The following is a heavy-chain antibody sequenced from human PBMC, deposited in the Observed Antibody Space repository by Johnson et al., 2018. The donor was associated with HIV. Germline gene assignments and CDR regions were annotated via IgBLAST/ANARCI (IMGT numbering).Heavy chain of an antibody. CDR2: ISYDGSNK. CDR3: ARASVVVPFYAFDI. J-gene: IGHJ3*02. D-gene: IGHD2-21*01. V-gene: IGHV3-30*04. Sequence: QVQLVESGGGLVQPGRSLRLSCAASGFTFSSYAMHWVRQAPGKGLEWVAVISYDGSNKYYADSVKGRFTISRDNAKNTLYLQMNSLRAEDTAVYYCARASVVVPFYAFDIWGQGTMVTVSS. CDR1: GFTFSSYA.